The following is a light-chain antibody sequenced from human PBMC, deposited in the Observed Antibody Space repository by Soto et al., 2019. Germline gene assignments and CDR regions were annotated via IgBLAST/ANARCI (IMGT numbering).Light chain of an antibody. J-gene: IGKJ4*01. CDR3: QQYHHTPPT. CDR2: WAS. V-gene: IGKV4-1*01. CDR1: RTILYSSNNRNY. Sequence: DIVMTQSPDSLAVSLGERATINCKSSRTILYSSNNRNYLAWYQQRPGQPPKLLIYWASTRESGVPDRFSGSGSGTDFTLSISSMQAVDVAVYYCQQYHHTPPTFGGGTKVEIK.